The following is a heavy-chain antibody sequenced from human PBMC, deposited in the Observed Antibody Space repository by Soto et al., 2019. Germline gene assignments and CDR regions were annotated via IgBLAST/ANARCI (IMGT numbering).Heavy chain of an antibody. D-gene: IGHD2-2*01. CDR1: GFTFSSYA. Sequence: GGSLRLSCAASGFTFSSYAMSWVRQAPGKGLEWVSAISGSGGSTYYADSVKGRFTISRDNSKNTLYLQMNSLRAEDTAVYYCAKQVVVPAAYTEYYFDYWGQGTLVTVSS. CDR2: ISGSGGST. CDR3: AKQVVVPAAYTEYYFDY. J-gene: IGHJ4*02. V-gene: IGHV3-23*01.